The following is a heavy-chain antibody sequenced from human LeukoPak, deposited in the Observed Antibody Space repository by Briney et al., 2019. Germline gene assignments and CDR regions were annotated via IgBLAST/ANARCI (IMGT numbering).Heavy chain of an antibody. D-gene: IGHD1-26*01. J-gene: IGHJ4*02. Sequence: GGSLRLSCAASGFTFSSCAMSWVRQAPGKGLEWVSTIIDSGNSIYYADSVKGRFTISRDLSKNTLYLQMNSLRVEDTALYYCARKYSGTNPFDYWGQGTLVTVSS. V-gene: IGHV3-23*01. CDR3: ARKYSGTNPFDY. CDR2: IIDSGNSI. CDR1: GFTFSSCA.